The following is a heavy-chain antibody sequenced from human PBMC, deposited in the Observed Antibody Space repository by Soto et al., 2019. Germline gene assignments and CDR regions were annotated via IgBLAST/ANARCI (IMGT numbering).Heavy chain of an antibody. CDR3: ARDLALAGNY. Sequence: GGALRLSCAASGFTFSSYAMNWVRQTQEKGLEWVSSISSTSSYTHYSDSVKGRFTISRDNANNSLFLQMNSLRAEDTATYYCARDLALAGNYWGQGVLVTVSS. J-gene: IGHJ4*02. CDR1: GFTFSSYA. V-gene: IGHV3-21*01. D-gene: IGHD6-19*01. CDR2: ISSTSSYT.